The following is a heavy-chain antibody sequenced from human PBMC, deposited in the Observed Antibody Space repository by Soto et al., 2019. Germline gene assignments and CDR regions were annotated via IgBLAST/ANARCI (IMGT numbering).Heavy chain of an antibody. J-gene: IGHJ6*02. CDR1: GYTIINYA. V-gene: IGHV1-69*13. D-gene: IGHD3-3*01. CDR2: IIPIFGTA. CDR3: ASNVEYDFWSGYYAYYYGMDV. Sequence: ASVKVSCKTSGYTIINYAISWVRQAPGQGLEWMGGIIPIFGTANYAQKFQGRVTITADESTSTAYMELSSLRSEDTAVYYCASNVEYDFWSGYYAYYYGMDVWGQGTTVTVSS.